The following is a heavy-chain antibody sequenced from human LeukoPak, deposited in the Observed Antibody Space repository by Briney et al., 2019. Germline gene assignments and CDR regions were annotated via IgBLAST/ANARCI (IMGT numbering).Heavy chain of an antibody. CDR3: ARSIAVAGTIDY. Sequence: PGGSLTLSCAASGFTVSSNYMSWVRQAPGKGLEWVSVIYSGGSTYYADSVKGRFTISRDNSKNTLYLQMNSLRAEDTAVYYCARSIAVAGTIDYWGQGTLVTVSS. CDR2: IYSGGST. V-gene: IGHV3-66*01. CDR1: GFTVSSNY. D-gene: IGHD6-19*01. J-gene: IGHJ4*02.